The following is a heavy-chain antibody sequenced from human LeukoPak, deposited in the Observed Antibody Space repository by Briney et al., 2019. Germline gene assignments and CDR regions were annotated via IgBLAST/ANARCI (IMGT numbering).Heavy chain of an antibody. D-gene: IGHD4-23*01. CDR1: GFTFSTYW. V-gene: IGHV3-7*01. CDR3: ARDSPGNDY. CDR2: IKQDGSEK. Sequence: GGSLRLSCAASGFTFSTYWMSWVRQAPGKGLEGVANIKQDGSEKDYVDSVKGRFTIARDNAKNSLSLQMTSLRAEDTAMYYCARDSPGNDYGGQGPLATVSA. J-gene: IGHJ4*02.